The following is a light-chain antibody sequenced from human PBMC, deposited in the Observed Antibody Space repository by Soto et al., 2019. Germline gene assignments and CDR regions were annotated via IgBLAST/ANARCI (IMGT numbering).Light chain of an antibody. J-gene: IGKJ1*01. CDR1: QYINTR. CDR2: LTS. V-gene: IGKV3-11*01. CDR3: HQRQSWPRT. Sequence: EIVLTQSPATLSSFPGDRVTLSCRASQYINTRLAWYQHRPGQAPRLLIYLTSNRAAGVPSRFSAWGSETDFTLAISDVQPEDFAVYYCHQRQSWPRTFGQGTKVDIK.